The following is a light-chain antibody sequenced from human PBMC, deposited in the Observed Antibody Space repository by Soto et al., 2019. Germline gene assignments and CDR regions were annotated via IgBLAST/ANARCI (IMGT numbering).Light chain of an antibody. CDR1: QSIRNW. Sequence: DIQMTQSPSTLSASVGDRVTITCRASQSIRNWLAWYQQQPGKAPKLLIYDASSLESGVPSRFSGSGSGTEFTLTISSLQPDDFATYYCQQHNTYWTFGQGTKV. CDR3: QQHNTYWT. V-gene: IGKV1-5*01. CDR2: DAS. J-gene: IGKJ1*01.